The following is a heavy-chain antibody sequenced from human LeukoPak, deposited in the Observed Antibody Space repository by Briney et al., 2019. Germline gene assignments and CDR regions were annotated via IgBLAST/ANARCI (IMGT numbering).Heavy chain of an antibody. V-gene: IGHV1-18*01. Sequence: ASVKVSCKASGYTFTSYGMSWVRQAPGQGLEWMGWISAYNGNTNYAQKLQGRVTMTTDTSTSTAYMELRSLRSDDTAVYYCARDDGNCGGDCYFDYWGQGTLVTVSS. CDR1: GYTFTSYG. D-gene: IGHD2-21*02. J-gene: IGHJ4*02. CDR3: ARDDGNCGGDCYFDY. CDR2: ISAYNGNT.